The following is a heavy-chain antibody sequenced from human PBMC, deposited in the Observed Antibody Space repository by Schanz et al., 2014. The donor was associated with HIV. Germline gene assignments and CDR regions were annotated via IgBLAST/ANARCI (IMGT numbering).Heavy chain of an antibody. D-gene: IGHD3-10*01. CDR3: AGEVSDFDY. V-gene: IGHV3-30*04. J-gene: IGHJ4*02. CDR2: VSYDGKTA. CDR1: GFTFSNYP. Sequence: QVQLVESGGGAVQPGGSLRLSCAASGFTFSNYPMHWVRQAPGKGLEWVAVVSYDGKTAFYAVSVQGRFSISRDNSKNMLYLQMNSLRREDTAVYYCAGEVSDFDYWGQGTLVTVSS.